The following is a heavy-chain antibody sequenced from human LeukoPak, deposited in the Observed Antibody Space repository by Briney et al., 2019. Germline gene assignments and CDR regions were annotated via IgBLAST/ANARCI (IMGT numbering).Heavy chain of an antibody. CDR3: ARNFRYNMITPSPFDY. J-gene: IGHJ4*02. CDR1: GFTFSSYP. V-gene: IGHV3-30*04. D-gene: IGHD3-16*01. Sequence: GGSLRLSCAASGFTFSSYPMHWVRQAPGKGLEWVAVISYDGTNKYYTDSVKGRFTISRDNSKNTLYLQVNSLRAEDTAVYYRARNFRYNMITPSPFDYWGQGTLVTVSS. CDR2: ISYDGTNK.